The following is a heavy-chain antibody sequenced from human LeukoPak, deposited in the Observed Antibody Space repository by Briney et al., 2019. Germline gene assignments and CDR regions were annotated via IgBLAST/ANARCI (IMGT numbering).Heavy chain of an antibody. D-gene: IGHD2-15*01. J-gene: IGHJ5*02. CDR2: INPSGGTT. Sequence: GSPKVSCKASGYTFTSYYMHWVRQAPRQGVGCMGIINPSGGTTSYPQEFQGRVTTPRDTSTSTVYMELSSLRSEDTAVYYCARDLRYCSGGSCTPLNWFDPWGQGTLVTVSS. CDR3: ARDLRYCSGGSCTPLNWFDP. CDR1: GYTFTSYY. V-gene: IGHV1-46*01.